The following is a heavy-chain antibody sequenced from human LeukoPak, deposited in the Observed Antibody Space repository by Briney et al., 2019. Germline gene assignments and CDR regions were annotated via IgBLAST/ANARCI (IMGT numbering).Heavy chain of an antibody. D-gene: IGHD3-3*01. Sequence: WASVKVSCKASGYTFTSYDINWVRQATGQGLEWMGWMNPNSGNTGYAQKFQGRVTMTRNTSISTAYMELSSLRSEDTAVYYCARVGGGYDFWSGYQRYYFDYWGQGTLVTVSS. CDR3: ARVGGGYDFWSGYQRYYFDY. CDR1: GYTFTSYD. V-gene: IGHV1-8*01. CDR2: MNPNSGNT. J-gene: IGHJ4*02.